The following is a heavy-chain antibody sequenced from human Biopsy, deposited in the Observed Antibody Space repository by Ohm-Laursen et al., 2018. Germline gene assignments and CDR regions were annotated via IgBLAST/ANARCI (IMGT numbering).Heavy chain of an antibody. J-gene: IGHJ2*01. CDR3: ARDRGFYSDRTVPGYFDL. D-gene: IGHD3-22*01. V-gene: IGHV4-59*01. CDR2: VYYTGST. Sequence: TLSLTWTVSGGSISSYYWSWIRQPPGKGLQWIGYVYYTGSTDYNPSLQSRVTISVDTSKNHFSLRLRSVTPAGTAIYYCARDRGFYSDRTVPGYFDLWGRGTLVTVSS. CDR1: GGSISSYY.